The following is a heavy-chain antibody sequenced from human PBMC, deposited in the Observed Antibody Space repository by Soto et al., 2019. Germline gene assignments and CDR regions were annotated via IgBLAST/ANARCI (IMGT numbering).Heavy chain of an antibody. CDR2: INAANGHT. CDR3: ARANGNYDWGQNDY. J-gene: IGHJ4*02. CDR1: GYSLPTPT. Sequence: QVQLVQSGAEEKKPGASVRISCKASGYSLPTPTIHWVRHAPGHMLEWVGWINAANGHTKYSQNFQNKVTISSDTSASTVYMKLTGLTADDTAMYYYARANGNYDWGQNDYWGQGTLVTVSS. V-gene: IGHV1-3*05. D-gene: IGHD1-7*01.